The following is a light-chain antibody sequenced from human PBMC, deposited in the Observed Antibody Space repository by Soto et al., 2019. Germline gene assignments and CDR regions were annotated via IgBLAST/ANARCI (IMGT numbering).Light chain of an antibody. CDR1: QSVSSSY. CDR3: QQYVSSRALT. V-gene: IGKV3-20*01. CDR2: GAS. Sequence: EIVLTQSPGTLSLSPGERATLSCRASQSVSSSYLAWYQQKPGQAPRLLIYGASSRATGIPDRFSGSGSGTDFTLTISRLEPEDFAVYYCQQYVSSRALTFGGGTKVEIK. J-gene: IGKJ4*01.